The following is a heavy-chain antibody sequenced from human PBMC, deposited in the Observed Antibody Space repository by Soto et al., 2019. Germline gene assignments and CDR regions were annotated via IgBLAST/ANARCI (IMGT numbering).Heavy chain of an antibody. CDR3: SRGGHYYHSMI. J-gene: IGHJ4*02. CDR1: SGSFSGYF. V-gene: IGHV4-34*01. D-gene: IGHD3-22*01. CDR2: INHSGTT. Sequence: SETLSLTCAVYSGSFSGYFWSWIRQPPGKGLEWIGEINHSGTTNYNPSLKTRVAISVDPSKNQFSLKLTSATAADTALYYCSRGGHYYHSMIWGPGTLVTVSS.